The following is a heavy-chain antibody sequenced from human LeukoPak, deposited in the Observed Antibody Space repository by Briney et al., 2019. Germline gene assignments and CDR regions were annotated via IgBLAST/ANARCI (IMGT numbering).Heavy chain of an antibody. J-gene: IGHJ3*02. Sequence: GESLKISCEGSGYTFSTYWVAWVRQLPGKGLEGVGIIYPSDADSRYSPSFEGQVTMSVDKSLNTAYLQWASLKDTDPAIYYCARRGRCSGGSCYQVGAFDIWGHGTMVTVSS. V-gene: IGHV5-51*01. D-gene: IGHD2-15*01. CDR3: ARRGRCSGGSCYQVGAFDI. CDR2: IYPSDADS. CDR1: GYTFSTYW.